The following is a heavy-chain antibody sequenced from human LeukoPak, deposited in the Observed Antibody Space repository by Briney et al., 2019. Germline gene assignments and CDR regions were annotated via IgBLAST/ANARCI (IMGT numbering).Heavy chain of an antibody. Sequence: GGSLRLSCAASGFTFRTSAMSWVRQAPARGLQWVSSINGGDYSTYYADSVKGRFTISRDSSKNILYLQMNSLRTDDTAMYYCATANPTPRGINFDSWGQGTLVTVSS. J-gene: IGHJ4*02. CDR2: INGGDYST. D-gene: IGHD3-10*01. CDR3: ATANPTPRGINFDS. CDR1: GFTFRTSA. V-gene: IGHV3-23*01.